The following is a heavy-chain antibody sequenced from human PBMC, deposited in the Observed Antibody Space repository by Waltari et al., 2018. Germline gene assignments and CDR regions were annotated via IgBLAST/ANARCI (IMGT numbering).Heavy chain of an antibody. D-gene: IGHD7-27*01. CDR1: GGSFSGYY. CDR2: INHWGIT. J-gene: IGHJ6*03. Sequence: QVQLQQWGAGLLKPSETLSLTCAVYGGSFSGYYWSWIRQPPVKGLEWIGDINHWGITNKNHSRKSRVNISVDTSKNQVSRKRSSVTAADTAVDYCERSYGLLGITSGPHMDVWGKGTTVTISS. CDR3: ERSYGLLGITSGPHMDV. V-gene: IGHV4-34*01.